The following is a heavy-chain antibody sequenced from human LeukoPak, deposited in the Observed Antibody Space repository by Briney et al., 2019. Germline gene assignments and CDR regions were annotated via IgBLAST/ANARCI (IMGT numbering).Heavy chain of an antibody. D-gene: IGHD5-18*01. CDR1: GYTFTGSG. J-gene: IGHJ4*02. CDR2: ISAYNGDT. CDR3: ARDKGATVDTAMAPDY. Sequence: ASGKVSCKASGYTFTGSGISWVRQAPGQGLEWMGWISAYNGDTKYAQKLQGRVTMTTDTSTSTGYMELRSLRPDDTAVYYCARDKGATVDTAMAPDYWGQGTLVTVSS. V-gene: IGHV1-18*01.